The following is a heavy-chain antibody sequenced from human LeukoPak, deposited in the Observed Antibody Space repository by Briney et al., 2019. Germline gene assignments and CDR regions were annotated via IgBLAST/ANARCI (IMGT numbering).Heavy chain of an antibody. CDR3: ATTVTTLYGMDV. D-gene: IGHD4-17*01. V-gene: IGHV4-34*01. J-gene: IGHJ6*02. CDR2: INQSGST. CDR1: GGSFSGYY. Sequence: KPSETLSLTCAVYGGSFSGYYWSWIRQPPGKGLEWIGEINQSGSTKYNPSLKSRVTISVDKSKNQFSLKLSSVTAADTAVYYCATTVTTLYGMDVWGQGTTVTVSS.